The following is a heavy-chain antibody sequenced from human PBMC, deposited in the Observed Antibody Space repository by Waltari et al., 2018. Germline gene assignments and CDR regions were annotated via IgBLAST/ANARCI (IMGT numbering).Heavy chain of an antibody. CDR2: ISYDGSNK. J-gene: IGHJ4*02. Sequence: QVQLVESGGGVVQPGRSLRLSCAASGFTFSSYAMHWVRQAPGKGLEWVAVISYDGSNKYYADSVKGRFTIARDNSKNTLYLQMNSLRAEDTAVYYCARDQENDGGGFEGFDYWGQGTLVTVSS. CDR1: GFTFSSYA. CDR3: ARDQENDGGGFEGFDY. D-gene: IGHD3-10*01. V-gene: IGHV3-30-3*01.